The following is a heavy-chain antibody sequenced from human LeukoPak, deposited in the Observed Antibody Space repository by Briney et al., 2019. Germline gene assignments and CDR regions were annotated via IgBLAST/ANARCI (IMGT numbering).Heavy chain of an antibody. D-gene: IGHD2-15*01. CDR2: INHSGST. CDR1: GGSFSGYY. Sequence: SETLSLTCAVYGGSFSGYYWSWIRQSPGKGLEWIGEINHSGSTNYNPSLKSRVTISVDTSKNQFSLKLSSVTAADTAVYYCARGKLTHIVVVVAATNWFDPWGQGTLVTVSS. J-gene: IGHJ5*02. CDR3: ARGKLTHIVVVVAATNWFDP. V-gene: IGHV4-34*01.